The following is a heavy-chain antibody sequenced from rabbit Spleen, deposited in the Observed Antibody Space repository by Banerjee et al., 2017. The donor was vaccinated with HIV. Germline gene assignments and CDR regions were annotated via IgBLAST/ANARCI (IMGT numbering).Heavy chain of an antibody. CDR1: GFSFSSSYW. J-gene: IGHJ6*01. CDR2: IYAGSSGST. V-gene: IGHV1S45*01. Sequence: EESGGDLVKPEGSLTLTCTASGFSFSSSYWICWVRQAPGKGLEWIACIYAGSSGSTSYASWAKGRFTISKTSSTTVTLQMTSLTAADTATYFCARDTSSSFSSYGMDLWGQGTLVTVS. CDR3: ARDTSSSFSSYGMDL. D-gene: IGHD1-1*01.